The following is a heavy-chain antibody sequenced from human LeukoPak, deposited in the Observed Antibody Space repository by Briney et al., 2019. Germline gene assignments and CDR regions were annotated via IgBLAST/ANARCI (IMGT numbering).Heavy chain of an antibody. V-gene: IGHV4-4*07. J-gene: IGHJ3*02. D-gene: IGHD2-15*01. CDR1: GGSISSYY. CDR3: ARDPLGAENYCSGGSCYAFDI. CDR2: IYTSGST. Sequence: PSETLSLTCTVSGGSISSYYWSWIRQPAGKGLEWIGRIYTSGSTNYNPSLKSRVTMSVDTSKNQFSLKLSSVTAADTAVYYSARDPLGAENYCSGGSCYAFDIWGQGTMVTVSS.